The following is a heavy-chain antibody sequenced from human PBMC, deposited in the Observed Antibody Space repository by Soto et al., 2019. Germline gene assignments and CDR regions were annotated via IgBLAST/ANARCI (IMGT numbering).Heavy chain of an antibody. CDR1: GFTFTTFG. CDR2: ISSDGGST. Sequence: EVQLLESGGGLVQPGQSLRLSCVASGFTFTTFGMIWFRQAPGEGLEWVSGISSDGGSTYYADSVKGRFTITRDNSKNTLYLQLNSLRVEDTALYYCAKRQRGDGFAVGFWGRGTLVTVSP. D-gene: IGHD3-10*01. CDR3: AKRQRGDGFAVGF. V-gene: IGHV3-23*01. J-gene: IGHJ4*02.